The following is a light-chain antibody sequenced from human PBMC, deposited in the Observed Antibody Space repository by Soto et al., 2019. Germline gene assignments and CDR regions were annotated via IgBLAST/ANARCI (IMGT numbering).Light chain of an antibody. CDR3: CSYAGRV. V-gene: IGLV2-23*01. J-gene: IGLJ2*01. CDR2: EGS. Sequence: QSALTQPASVSGSPGQSITISCTGTSSDVGSYNLVSWYQQHPGKAPKLMIYEGSKRPSGVSNRFSGSKSGNTASLTISGLQAEDDADYYCCSYAGRVFGGGTQLTV. CDR1: SSDVGSYNL.